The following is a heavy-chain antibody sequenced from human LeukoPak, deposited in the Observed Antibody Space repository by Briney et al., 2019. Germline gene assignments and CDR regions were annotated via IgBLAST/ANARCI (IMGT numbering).Heavy chain of an antibody. J-gene: IGHJ3*02. CDR1: GYSFTSYW. CDR2: IYPGDSDT. Sequence: GESLKISCKGSGYSFTSYWIGWVRQMPGKGLEWMGIIYPGDSDTRYSPSFQGQVTISADKSISTAYLQWSSLKASDTAMYYCARSPAGYCSSTSCYPDAFDIWGQGTMVTVSS. V-gene: IGHV5-51*01. D-gene: IGHD2-2*01. CDR3: ARSPAGYCSSTSCYPDAFDI.